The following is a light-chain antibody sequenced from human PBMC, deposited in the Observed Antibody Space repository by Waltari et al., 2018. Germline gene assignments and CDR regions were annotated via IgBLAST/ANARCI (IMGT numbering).Light chain of an antibody. Sequence: DIQSNQTQPSLSASVGDRITITCRASQSISSYLNWYQQKPGKAPKLLIYAASSLQSGVPSRFSGSGSGTDFTLTISSLQPEDFATYYCQQSYSTPRGFGGGTKVEIK. J-gene: IGKJ4*01. V-gene: IGKV1-39*01. CDR3: QQSYSTPRG. CDR2: AAS. CDR1: QSISSY.